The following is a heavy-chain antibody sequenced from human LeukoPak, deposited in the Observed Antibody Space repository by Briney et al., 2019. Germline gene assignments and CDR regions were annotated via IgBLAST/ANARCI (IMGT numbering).Heavy chain of an antibody. D-gene: IGHD2-2*01. V-gene: IGHV3-73*01. CDR3: TRWDCTTTGCYPFDY. Sequence: GGSLRLSCAASGFTFSGSAIHWVRQASGKGLEWVGRIRDKANSYATAYIASVKGRFTISRDDSKNTAYLQMSSLKTEDTAVYYCTRWDCTTTGCYPFDYWGQGALVTVSS. CDR2: IRDKANSYAT. CDR1: GFTFSGSA. J-gene: IGHJ4*02.